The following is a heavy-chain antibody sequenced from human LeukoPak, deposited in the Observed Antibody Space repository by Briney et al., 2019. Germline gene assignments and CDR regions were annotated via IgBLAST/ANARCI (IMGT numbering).Heavy chain of an antibody. J-gene: IGHJ4*02. V-gene: IGHV3-7*01. CDR3: ASGSYRENFDY. Sequence: PGGSLRLSCAASGFTFSRFWMSWGRQAPQKGLEWVATMNQDGSERYYVDSVKGRCTISRDNAKNSLYLQISNLRVEDTAMYYCASGSYRENFDYWGQGILVTVSS. D-gene: IGHD3-16*02. CDR1: GFTFSRFW. CDR2: MNQDGSER.